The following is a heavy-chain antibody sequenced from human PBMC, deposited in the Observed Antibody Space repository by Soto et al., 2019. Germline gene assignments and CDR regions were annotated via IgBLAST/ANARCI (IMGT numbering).Heavy chain of an antibody. Sequence: QITLKASGPTLVQPTQTLTLTCTFSGFSLSTSGVGVGWIRQPPGKALEWLALIYWDNDKRYSPSLKSRLTITNDTSKIQVVLTTTNMDPMDTAAYSWAHCPRLGYFQYWGQGTLVIVSS. J-gene: IGHJ1*01. CDR3: AHCPRLGYFQY. CDR2: IYWDNDK. CDR1: GFSLSTSGVG. V-gene: IGHV2-5*02.